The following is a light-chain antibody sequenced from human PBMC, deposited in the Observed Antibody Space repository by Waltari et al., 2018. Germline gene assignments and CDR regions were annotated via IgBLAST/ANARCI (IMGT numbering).Light chain of an antibody. CDR3: RVWDSTINFRV. J-gene: IGLJ2*01. CDR1: NIARCG. Sequence: SYVPTPPPPVLVASGPTAKLTWRGNNIARCGVPWYQQLRGQAPVLVVYDDSYRPSAMPWLFSGSYSGNTTTLTIISVEPGDEADYYCRVWDSTINFRVFGGGTKLTVL. V-gene: IGLV3-21*02. CDR2: DDS.